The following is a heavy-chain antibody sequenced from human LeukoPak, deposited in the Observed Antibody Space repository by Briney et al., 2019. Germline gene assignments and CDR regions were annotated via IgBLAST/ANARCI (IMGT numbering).Heavy chain of an antibody. CDR2: IDSEGSDI. D-gene: IGHD3-22*01. V-gene: IGHV3-74*01. Sequence: GGPLRLSCVASGFTLSSYWMHWVRQAPGKGLVWVSRIDSEGSDIIYADSVKGRFTISRDNAKKSLYLQMNSLRVEDTAVYYCARASTYYYDSGVYYYLPLDYWGQGALVTVSS. CDR3: ARASTYYYDSGVYYYLPLDY. CDR1: GFTLSSYW. J-gene: IGHJ4*02.